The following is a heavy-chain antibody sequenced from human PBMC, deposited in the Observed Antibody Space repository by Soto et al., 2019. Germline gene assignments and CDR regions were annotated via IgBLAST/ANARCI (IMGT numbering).Heavy chain of an antibody. D-gene: IGHD4-17*01. CDR3: ARLATVTPPYYFDY. Sequence: QVQLVQSGAEVKKPGASVKVSCKASGYTFISFYVHWVRQAPGQGLEWMGVINPNGGSTAYAQKFQGRVTMTRETSTSTVYMELSSLRSEDTAVYYCARLATVTPPYYFDYWGQGTLVTVSS. J-gene: IGHJ4*02. CDR2: INPNGGST. V-gene: IGHV1-46*01. CDR1: GYTFISFY.